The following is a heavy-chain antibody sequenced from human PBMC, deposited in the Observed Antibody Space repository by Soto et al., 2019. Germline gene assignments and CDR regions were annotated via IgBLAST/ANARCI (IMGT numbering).Heavy chain of an antibody. CDR3: TTDLIQLWPIREKNDY. CDR1: GFTFSNAW. D-gene: IGHD5-18*01. J-gene: IGHJ4*02. CDR2: IKSKTDGGTT. Sequence: EVQLVESGGGLVKPGGSLRLSCAASGFTFSNAWMNWVRQAPGKGLEWVGRIKSKTDGGTTDYAAPVKGRFTISRDDSKNPLYLQMNSLKTEDTAVYYCTTDLIQLWPIREKNDYWGQGTLVTVSS. V-gene: IGHV3-15*07.